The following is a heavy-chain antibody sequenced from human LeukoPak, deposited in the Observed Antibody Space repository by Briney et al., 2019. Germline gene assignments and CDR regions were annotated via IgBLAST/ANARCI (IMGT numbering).Heavy chain of an antibody. CDR2: IYSGGRT. CDR1: GFTVSSNY. J-gene: IGHJ4*02. Sequence: GGSLRLSCAASGFTVSSNYMSWVRQAPGKGLEWVSVIYSGGRTYYADSVKGRFTISRDNSKNTLYLQMNSLRAEDTAVYYCAKAAYGSESYYDPFDYWGQGTLVTVSS. V-gene: IGHV3-53*01. D-gene: IGHD3-10*01. CDR3: AKAAYGSESYYDPFDY.